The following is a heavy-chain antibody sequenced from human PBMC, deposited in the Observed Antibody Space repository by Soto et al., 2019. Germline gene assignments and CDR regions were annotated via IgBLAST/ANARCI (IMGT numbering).Heavy chain of an antibody. D-gene: IGHD3-16*01. Sequence: ASVKVSCKASGYTFTSYYIHWVRQAPGQGLEWMGVITPSGDSTTYAHNFQGRVTLATDTSTSTVYMELSSLRSEDTAIYYCARPRTWGGSSLWWYFDLWGRCTLVTVSS. J-gene: IGHJ2*01. CDR1: GYTFTSYY. V-gene: IGHV1-46*01. CDR3: ARPRTWGGSSLWWYFDL. CDR2: ITPSGDST.